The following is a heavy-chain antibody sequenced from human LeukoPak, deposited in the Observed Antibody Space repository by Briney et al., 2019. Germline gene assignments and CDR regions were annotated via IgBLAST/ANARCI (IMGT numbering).Heavy chain of an antibody. CDR1: GFTVSSNY. D-gene: IGHD3-22*01. J-gene: IGHJ4*02. V-gene: IGHV3-53*01. Sequence: GGSLRLSCAASGFTVSSNYMSWVRQAPGKGLEWVSVIYSGGSTYYADSVKGRFTISRDNSKNTLYLQMNSLRAEDTAAYYCARGGFIYDSSGPHFDYWGQGTLVTVSS. CDR3: ARGGFIYDSSGPHFDY. CDR2: IYSGGST.